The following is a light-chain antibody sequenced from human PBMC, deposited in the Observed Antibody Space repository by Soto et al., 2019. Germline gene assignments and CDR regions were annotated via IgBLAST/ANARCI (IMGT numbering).Light chain of an antibody. CDR1: QGIRKD. Sequence: AIQMTQSPSSLSASVGDRVTITCRASQGIRKDLAWYQQKPGKAPQILIYGASTLQTGVASRFSGSGSATDFTPTISSLQPEDSAAYYCLQDYNYPFTFGQGTKLDIK. CDR2: GAS. CDR3: LQDYNYPFT. V-gene: IGKV1-6*01. J-gene: IGKJ2*01.